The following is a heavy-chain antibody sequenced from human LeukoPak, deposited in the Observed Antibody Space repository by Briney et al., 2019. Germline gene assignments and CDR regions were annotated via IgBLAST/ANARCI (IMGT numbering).Heavy chain of an antibody. CDR1: GFTFDDYA. V-gene: IGHV3-9*01. CDR2: ISWNSGSI. J-gene: IGHJ3*02. CDR3: AKDGTPDGYDWFYI. Sequence: SGRSLRLSCAASGFTFDDYAMLWLRPAPGKGLEWFSGISWNSGSIGYADSVKGRFTISRDNDKNSLYLQMNSLRAEDTVLYYCAKDGTPDGYDWFYIWGQRTMVTVSS. D-gene: IGHD3-16*01.